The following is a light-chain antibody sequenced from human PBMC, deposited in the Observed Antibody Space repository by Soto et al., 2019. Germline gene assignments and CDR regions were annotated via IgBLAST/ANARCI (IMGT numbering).Light chain of an antibody. V-gene: IGLV1-44*01. CDR2: TDN. J-gene: IGLJ3*02. CDR3: AAWDDSLQAWV. CDR1: NSNIGRHT. Sequence: QSVLTQPPSASGTPGQRVTISCSGSNSNIGRHTVNWYQQLPGTAPKLLIYTDNQRPSGVPDRFSDSKSGTSASLAISGLQSEDEAEYYCAAWDDSLQAWVFGGGTKLTDL.